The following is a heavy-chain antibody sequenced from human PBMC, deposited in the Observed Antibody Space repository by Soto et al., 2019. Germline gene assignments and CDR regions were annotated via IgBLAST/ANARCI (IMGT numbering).Heavy chain of an antibody. Sequence: EVQLVESGGGLVQPGGSLRLSCAASGFTFSSYWLHWVRQAPGKGLVWLSRLNSDGSSAYYADSVKGQFTISRDNAQNTVYLQMNSLGDEDTAVYYCVRGKRGGWYFDYWGQGTLVTVSS. CDR2: LNSDGSSA. D-gene: IGHD6-19*01. V-gene: IGHV3-74*01. CDR3: VRGKRGGWYFDY. CDR1: GFTFSSYW. J-gene: IGHJ4*02.